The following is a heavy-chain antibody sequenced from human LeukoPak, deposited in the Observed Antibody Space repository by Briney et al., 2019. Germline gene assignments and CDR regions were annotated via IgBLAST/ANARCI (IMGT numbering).Heavy chain of an antibody. J-gene: IGHJ4*02. V-gene: IGHV3-23*01. CDR3: AKDLVVVPATGFDY. CDR2: ISGSSGST. D-gene: IGHD2-2*01. Sequence: XGSLRLSCAASGFTFSSYAMSWVRQAPGKGLEWVSAISGSSGSTYYADSVKGRFTISRDNSKNTLYLQMNSLRAEDTAVYYCAKDLVVVPATGFDYWGQGTLVTVSS. CDR1: GFTFSSYA.